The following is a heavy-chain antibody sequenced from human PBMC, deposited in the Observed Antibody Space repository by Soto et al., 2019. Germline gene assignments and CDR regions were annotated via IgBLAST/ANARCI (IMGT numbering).Heavy chain of an antibody. V-gene: IGHV5-51*03. CDR1: GYSSTSYW. CDR2: IYPGDSDT. CDR3: ARPQGGGPGRWFEP. Sequence: EVQLVQSGAEVKKPGESLKISCKGSGYSSTSYWIGWVRQMPGKGLEWMGIIYPGDSDTRYSPSFQGQVTISADKSIRPRYPPGGRPEASDPRQVFRARPQGGGPGRWFEPRGQGTLVTVSS. J-gene: IGHJ5*02. D-gene: IGHD3-16*01.